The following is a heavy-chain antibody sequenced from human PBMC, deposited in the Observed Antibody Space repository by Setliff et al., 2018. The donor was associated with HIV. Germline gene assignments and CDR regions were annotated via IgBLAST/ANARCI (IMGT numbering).Heavy chain of an antibody. CDR3: AREPPRRRGTVTEDY. J-gene: IGHJ4*02. V-gene: IGHV1-3*01. CDR2: INAGNGDT. D-gene: IGHD4-17*01. CDR1: GYTFTNYA. Sequence: ASVKVSCKASGYTFTNYAIHWVRQAPGQRPEWVGWINAGNGDTEYSQKFQGRVTITRDTSASTAYMELSSLRSEDTAVYYCAREPPRRRGTVTEDYWGQGTLVTVSS.